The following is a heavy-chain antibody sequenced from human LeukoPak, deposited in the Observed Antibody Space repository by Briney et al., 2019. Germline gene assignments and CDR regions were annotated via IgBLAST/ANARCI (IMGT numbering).Heavy chain of an antibody. J-gene: IGHJ4*02. V-gene: IGHV4-61*02. CDR3: ARDHRITMADY. D-gene: IGHD3-10*01. CDR1: GGSISSGSYY. CDR2: IYTSGST. Sequence: SETLSLTCTVSGGSISSGSYYWSWIRQPAGKGLEWIGRIYTSGSTNYNPSLKSRVTISVDTSKNQFSLKLSSVTAADTAVYYCARDHRITMADYWGQGTLVTV.